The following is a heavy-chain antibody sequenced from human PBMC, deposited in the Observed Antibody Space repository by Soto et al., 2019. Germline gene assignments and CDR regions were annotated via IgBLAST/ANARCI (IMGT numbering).Heavy chain of an antibody. CDR1: GGSISSYY. Sequence: QVQLQESGPGLVKPSETLSLTCTVSGGSISSYYWSWIRQPPGKGLEWIGYIYYSGSTNYNPSLKIRITISVETSKNQFSLKLSSVTAADTAVYYCARRYSSAFDIWGQGTMVTVSS. D-gene: IGHD6-13*01. J-gene: IGHJ3*02. V-gene: IGHV4-59*08. CDR3: ARRYSSAFDI. CDR2: IYYSGST.